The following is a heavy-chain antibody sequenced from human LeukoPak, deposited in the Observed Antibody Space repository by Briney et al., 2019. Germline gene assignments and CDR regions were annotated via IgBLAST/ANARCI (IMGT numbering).Heavy chain of an antibody. D-gene: IGHD3-22*01. Sequence: GGSLRLSCAASGFTVSNNYMRWVRQAPGKGLEWVSLIYSDGRTYYADSVKGRCTISRDNSKNTLYLQMNSLRVEDTATYYCARGLFLSGYLDAFDIWGQGTVVTVSS. CDR2: IYSDGRT. V-gene: IGHV3-53*01. CDR3: ARGLFLSGYLDAFDI. CDR1: GFTVSNNY. J-gene: IGHJ3*02.